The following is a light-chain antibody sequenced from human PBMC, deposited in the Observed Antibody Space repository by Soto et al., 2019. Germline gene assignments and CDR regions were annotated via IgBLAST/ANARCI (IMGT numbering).Light chain of an antibody. CDR1: QSVSSS. CDR3: QQYIDWPPGT. CDR2: DTS. V-gene: IGKV3-15*01. Sequence: EIVVTQSPATLSVSPGERVTLSCRASQSVSSSLAWYQQRHGQAPRLLIYDTSTRAAGISARFSGSGSGTEFTITISSLQSEDFAVYYCQQYIDWPPGTFGQGTAVEIK. J-gene: IGKJ1*01.